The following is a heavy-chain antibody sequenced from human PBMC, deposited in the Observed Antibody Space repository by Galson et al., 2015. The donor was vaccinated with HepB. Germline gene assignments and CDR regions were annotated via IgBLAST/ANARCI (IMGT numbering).Heavy chain of an antibody. CDR2: ISGRGGST. CDR3: ARGRYSSGWYGTDAFGI. CDR1: GFTFSNYA. J-gene: IGHJ3*02. Sequence: SLRLSCAASGFTFSNYAMNWVRQAPGKGLEWVSAISGRGGSTYYADSVKGRLTISRDNSKNTLNLQMNSLRAEDTAVYDCARGRYSSGWYGTDAFGIWGQGTMFTVSS. D-gene: IGHD6-19*01. V-gene: IGHV3-23*01.